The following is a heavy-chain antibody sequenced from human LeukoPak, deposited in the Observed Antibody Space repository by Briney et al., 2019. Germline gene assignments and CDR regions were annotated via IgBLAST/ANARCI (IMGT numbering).Heavy chain of an antibody. D-gene: IGHD3-9*01. CDR1: GFTFSSYA. CDR2: ISGSGGST. J-gene: IGHJ5*02. V-gene: IGHV3-23*01. CDR3: TKGTKAHILTAYMRDRWFDP. Sequence: GGSLRLSCAASGFTFSSYAMSWVHQAPGKGLEWVSAISGSGGSTYYADSVKGRFTISRDNSKNTLYLQTNSLRAEDTAVYYCTKGTKAHILTAYMRDRWFDPWGQGTLVTVSS.